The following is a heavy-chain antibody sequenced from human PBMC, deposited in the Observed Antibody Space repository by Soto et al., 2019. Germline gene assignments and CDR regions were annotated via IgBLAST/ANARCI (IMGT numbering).Heavy chain of an antibody. Sequence: QLQLQESGPGLVKPSETLSLTCTVSGGCISSSSYYWGWIRQPPGKGLEWIGSIYYSGSTYYNPSLKSRVTISVDTSKNQFSLKLSSVTASDTAVYYCASCGYNYGWDYYYYYMDVWGKGTTVTVSS. V-gene: IGHV4-39*01. J-gene: IGHJ6*03. D-gene: IGHD5-18*01. CDR2: IYYSGST. CDR1: GGCISSSSYY. CDR3: ASCGYNYGWDYYYYYMDV.